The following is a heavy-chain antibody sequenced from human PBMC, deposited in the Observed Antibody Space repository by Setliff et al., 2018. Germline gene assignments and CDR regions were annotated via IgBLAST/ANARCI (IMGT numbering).Heavy chain of an antibody. CDR2: IHFSGTT. J-gene: IGHJ4*02. V-gene: IGHV4-59*11. Sequence: SETLSLTCTVSDGSSSSHYWSWIRQPPGKGLEWIEYIHFSGTTNYNPSLKSRVTLSLDTSKNQFSLELSSVTAADTAMYYCARENGYCSGGACYFMFDYWGQGTLVTVSS. CDR1: DGSSSSHY. CDR3: ARENGYCSGGACYFMFDY. D-gene: IGHD2-15*01.